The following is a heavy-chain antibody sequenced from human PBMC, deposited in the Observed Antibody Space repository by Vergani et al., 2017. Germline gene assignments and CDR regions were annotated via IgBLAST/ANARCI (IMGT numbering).Heavy chain of an antibody. D-gene: IGHD6-13*01. CDR3: AKDTGAAGRNPNWFDP. CDR1: GFTFSSYG. J-gene: IGHJ5*02. Sequence: QVQLVESGGGVVQPVRSLRLSCAASGFTFSSYGMHWVRQAPGKGLEWVAVISYDGSNKYYADSVKGRFTISRDNSKNTLYLQMNSLRAEDTAVYYCAKDTGAAGRNPNWFDPWGQGTLVTVSS. CDR2: ISYDGSNK. V-gene: IGHV3-30*18.